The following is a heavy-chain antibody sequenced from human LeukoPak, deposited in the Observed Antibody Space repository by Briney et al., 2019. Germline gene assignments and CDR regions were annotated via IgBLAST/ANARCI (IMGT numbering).Heavy chain of an antibody. CDR2: ISWNSGTI. Sequence: GGSLSLSCAASGFTFSSYAMHWVRQAPGKGLEWFSGISWNSGTIHYADSVKGRFTIYGDNAKNSMFLQMNSLRAEDTALYYCARALEGVLITGGAFDIWGQGTMVTVSS. J-gene: IGHJ3*02. CDR3: ARALEGVLITGGAFDI. CDR1: GFTFSSYA. D-gene: IGHD3-22*01. V-gene: IGHV3-9*01.